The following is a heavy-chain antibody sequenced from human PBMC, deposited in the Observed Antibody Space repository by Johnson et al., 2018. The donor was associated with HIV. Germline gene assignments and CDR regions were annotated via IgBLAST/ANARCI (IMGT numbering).Heavy chain of an antibody. CDR3: SRDKPHNGGFDF. Sequence: EVQLVASGGGLVQPGGSLRLSCAASGFIVSSNYMNWVRQAPGKGLEWVSVIYSSGSTYYADSVKGRFTTSRDFSDNTLFLQMDSLRAKYTAMYYWSRDKPHNGGFDFWGQGTIVTVSS. V-gene: IGHV3-66*01. J-gene: IGHJ3*01. D-gene: IGHD4-23*01. CDR2: IYSSGST. CDR1: GFIVSSNY.